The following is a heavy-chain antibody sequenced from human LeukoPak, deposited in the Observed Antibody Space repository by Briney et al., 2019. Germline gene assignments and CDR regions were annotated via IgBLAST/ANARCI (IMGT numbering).Heavy chain of an antibody. J-gene: IGHJ4*02. Sequence: GGSLRLSCAASGFTFSSYSMNWVRQAPGKGLGWVSSISSSSSYIYYADSVKGRFTISRDNAKNSLYLQMNSLRAEDTAVYYCARAHCSGGSCYPYFDYWGQGTLVTVSS. D-gene: IGHD2-15*01. CDR3: ARAHCSGGSCYPYFDY. CDR1: GFTFSSYS. V-gene: IGHV3-21*01. CDR2: ISSSSSYI.